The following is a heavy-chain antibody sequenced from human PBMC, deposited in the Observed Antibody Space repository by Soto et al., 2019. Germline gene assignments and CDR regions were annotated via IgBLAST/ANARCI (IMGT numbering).Heavy chain of an antibody. CDR1: GGSFSGYY. CDR2: INHSGST. D-gene: IGHD3-22*01. V-gene: IGHV4-34*01. J-gene: IGHJ3*02. CDR3: AREGVYDSSDQDAFDI. Sequence: SETLSLTCAVYGGSFSGYYWSWIRQPPGKGLEWIGEINHSGSTNYNPSLKSRVTISVDTSKNQFSLKLSSVTAADTAVYYCAREGVYDSSDQDAFDIWGQGTMVTVSS.